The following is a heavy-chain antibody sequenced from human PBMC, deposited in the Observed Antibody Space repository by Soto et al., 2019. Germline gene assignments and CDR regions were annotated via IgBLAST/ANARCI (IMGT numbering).Heavy chain of an antibody. V-gene: IGHV4-61*01. Sequence: SETLSLTCYVSGGSVNSGSYYWTWVRQPPGKGLEWIGNIYNSGTTSYNPSLQNRVTISIDTSKNQYSLKLTSVTAADAALYYCARDIRGFSRALDYWGRGTPVTVSS. J-gene: IGHJ4*02. CDR2: IYNSGTT. CDR1: GGSVNSGSYY. D-gene: IGHD5-18*01. CDR3: ARDIRGFSRALDY.